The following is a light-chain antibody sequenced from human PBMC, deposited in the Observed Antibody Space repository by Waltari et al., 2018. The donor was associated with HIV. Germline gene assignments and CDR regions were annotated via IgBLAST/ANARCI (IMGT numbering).Light chain of an antibody. CDR2: DGR. Sequence: SYVLTQPPSVSVAPGQTARSACWGNNLGGKSVHWYQQKPGQSPVLVVYDGRDRPSGIPERFSGSNSQNTATLTISRVEAGDEADYYCQVWDDIIGPYVVFGGGTKMTVL. CDR3: QVWDDIIGPYVV. V-gene: IGLV3-21*02. J-gene: IGLJ3*02. CDR1: NLGGKS.